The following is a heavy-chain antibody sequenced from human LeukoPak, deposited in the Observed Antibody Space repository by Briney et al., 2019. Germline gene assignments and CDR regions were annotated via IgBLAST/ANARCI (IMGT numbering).Heavy chain of an antibody. J-gene: IGHJ4*02. CDR2: ISQSGST. CDR3: VRMDDY. Sequence: PSETLSLTCVVSGHSINRGYYWGWMRQPPGKGLEWIGSISQSGSTCYNASLKSRVTMSVDTSKHKFSLKLKSVTATDTAVYYCVRMDDYWGQGTLVTVSS. V-gene: IGHV4-38-2*01. CDR1: GHSINRGYY.